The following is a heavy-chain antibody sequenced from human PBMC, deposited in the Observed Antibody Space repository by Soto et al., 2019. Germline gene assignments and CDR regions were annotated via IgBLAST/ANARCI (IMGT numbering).Heavy chain of an antibody. CDR1: GYTFTSYG. Sequence: ASVKVSCKASGYTFTSYGISWVRQAPGQGLEWMGWISAYNGNTNYAQKLQGRVTMTTDTSTSTAYMELRSLRSDDTAVYYCARTVVRVNGDSVMDYWGQGTLVTVSS. V-gene: IGHV1-18*01. CDR2: ISAYNGNT. J-gene: IGHJ4*02. D-gene: IGHD4-17*01. CDR3: ARTVVRVNGDSVMDY.